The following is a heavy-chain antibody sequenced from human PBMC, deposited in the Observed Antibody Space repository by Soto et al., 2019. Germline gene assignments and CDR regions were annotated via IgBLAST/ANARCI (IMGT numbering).Heavy chain of an antibody. CDR2: TDYSGNT. V-gene: IGHV4-59*08. Sequence: SETLSLTCTVSSDSISSFYWIWIRQSPGKGLEWIGYTDYSGNTNYNPSLKSRVTISGGTSKNQFSLRLSSVTAADTAVYYCARAVGDPLYYLDYWGQGTLVTVSS. CDR3: ARAVGDPLYYLDY. CDR1: SDSISSFY. D-gene: IGHD6-19*01. J-gene: IGHJ4*02.